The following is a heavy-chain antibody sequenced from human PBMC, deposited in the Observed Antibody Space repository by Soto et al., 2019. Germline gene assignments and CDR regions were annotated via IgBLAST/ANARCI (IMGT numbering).Heavy chain of an antibody. D-gene: IGHD3-3*01. CDR2: IYYSGST. CDR1: GGSISSYY. J-gene: IGHJ5*02. CDR3: ARVPGGDYDFWSGYYPNWFDP. V-gene: IGHV4-59*01. Sequence: QVQLQESGPGLVKPSETLSLTCTVSGGSISSYYWSWIRQPPGKGLEWIGYIYYSGSTNYNPSLKSRVTISVDTSKNQFSLKLSSVTAADTAVYYCARVPGGDYDFWSGYYPNWFDPWGQGTLVTVSS.